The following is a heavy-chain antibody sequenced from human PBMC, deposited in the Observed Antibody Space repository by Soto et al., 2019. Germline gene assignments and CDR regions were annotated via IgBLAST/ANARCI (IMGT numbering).Heavy chain of an antibody. D-gene: IGHD3-10*01. V-gene: IGHV3-30*18. CDR2: ISSDGSQK. Sequence: QVQLVESGGGVVQPGKSLRLSCAASGIAFSGCGMFWVRQTPSKGLEWVAAISSDGSQKYYADSVKGRFTISRDNSKNTLYVQMNCLTTEDTAVYYCAKNIVRGHWYFDLWGRCTLVTVSS. CDR1: GIAFSGCG. CDR3: AKNIVRGHWYFDL. J-gene: IGHJ2*01.